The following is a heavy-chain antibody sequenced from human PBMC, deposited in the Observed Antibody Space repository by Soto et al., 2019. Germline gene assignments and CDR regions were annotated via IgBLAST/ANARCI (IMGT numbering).Heavy chain of an antibody. CDR1: GGSVTNSSYY. CDR3: VSQRTTVPTQAYFDY. V-gene: IGHV4-39*01. CDR2: VYYRGRS. J-gene: IGHJ4*02. D-gene: IGHD4-17*01. Sequence: SETLSLTCTVSGGSVTNSSYYWGCIRQSPGKGLEWIGSVYYRGRSYSKSSVKSRVTISVDTSKNRFSLSLNSETASDTAVYFCVSQRTTVPTQAYFDYWGPGALVTVSS.